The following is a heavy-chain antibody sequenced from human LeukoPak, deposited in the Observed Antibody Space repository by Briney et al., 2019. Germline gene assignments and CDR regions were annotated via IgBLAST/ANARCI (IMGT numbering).Heavy chain of an antibody. CDR2: IKQDGSEK. V-gene: IGHV3-7*01. Sequence: GGSLRLSCAASGFTFSIYWMSWVRQAPGKGLEWVANIKQDGSEKYYVDSVKGRFTISRDNAKNSLYLQMNSLRADDTAVYYCARDKVSGPTLLDYWGQGTLVTVSS. J-gene: IGHJ4*02. CDR3: ARDKVSGPTLLDY. CDR1: GFTFSIYW. D-gene: IGHD5/OR15-5a*01.